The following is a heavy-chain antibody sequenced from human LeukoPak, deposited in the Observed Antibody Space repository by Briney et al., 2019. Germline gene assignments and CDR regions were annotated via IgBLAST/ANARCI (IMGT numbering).Heavy chain of an antibody. CDR3: ARGARRYYYYGMDV. Sequence: GGSLRLSCAASGFTFSSYSMNWVRQAPGKGLEWVSSISSSSSYIYYADSVKGRFTISRDNAKNSLYLQMNSLRAEDTAVYYCARGARRYYYYGMDVWGQGTTVTVSS. CDR2: ISSSSSYI. V-gene: IGHV3-21*01. J-gene: IGHJ6*02. CDR1: GFTFSSYS.